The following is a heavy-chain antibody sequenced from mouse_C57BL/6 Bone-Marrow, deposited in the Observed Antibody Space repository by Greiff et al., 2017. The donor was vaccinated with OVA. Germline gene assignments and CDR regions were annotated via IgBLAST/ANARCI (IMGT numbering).Heavy chain of an antibody. Sequence: QVQLQQPGAELVKPGASVKMSCKASGYTFTSYWITWVKQRPGQGLEWIGDIYPGSGSTNYNEKFKSKATLTVDTSSSTAYMQLSSLTSEDSAVYYCARNPQYYGSSLWYFDVWGTGTTVTVSS. V-gene: IGHV1-55*01. D-gene: IGHD1-1*01. CDR1: GYTFTSYW. CDR2: IYPGSGST. CDR3: ARNPQYYGSSLWYFDV. J-gene: IGHJ1*03.